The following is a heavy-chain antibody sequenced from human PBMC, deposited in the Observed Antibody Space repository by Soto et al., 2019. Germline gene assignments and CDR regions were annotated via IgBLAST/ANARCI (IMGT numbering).Heavy chain of an antibody. Sequence: EVQLVESGGGLVKPGGSLRLSCAASGFTFSRYGMSWVRQAPGKGLEWVSSISMTTSYVYYADSVKGRVSISRDNAKKILYLEVYAMRTADTAVCYCARDPSEGRVGKWFESWGQGTLVTVSS. CDR2: ISMTTSYV. J-gene: IGHJ5*01. D-gene: IGHD2-2*01. CDR3: ARDPSEGRVGKWFES. CDR1: GFTFSRYG. V-gene: IGHV3-21*01.